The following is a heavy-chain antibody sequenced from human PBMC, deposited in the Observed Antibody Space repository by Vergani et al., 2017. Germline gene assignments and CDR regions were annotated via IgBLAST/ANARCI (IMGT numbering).Heavy chain of an antibody. CDR1: GFSFNSYW. Sequence: DVHLAESGGGFFQPGGSLRLSCSASGFSFNSYWMHWVRQVPGKGLLWVSRIKSDGSITAHADSVKGRFTISRDNAQNTLYLQMNSLRAEDTAVYYCARAYSGIRIYYFDYWGQGTLVTVSS. CDR3: ARAYSGIRIYYFDY. CDR2: IKSDGSIT. J-gene: IGHJ4*02. D-gene: IGHD3-9*01. V-gene: IGHV3-74*03.